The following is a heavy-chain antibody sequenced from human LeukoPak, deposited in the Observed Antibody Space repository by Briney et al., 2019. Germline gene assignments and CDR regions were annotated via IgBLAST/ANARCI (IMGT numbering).Heavy chain of an antibody. CDR1: GGSISSGGYY. J-gene: IGHJ4*02. Sequence: PSETLSLTCTVSGGSISSGGYYWSWIRQHPGKGLEWIGYIYYSGSTYYNPSLKSRVTISVDTSKNQFPLKLSSVTAADTAVYYCARVWVSDIVVVPAAMPLPYFDYWGQGTLVTVSS. CDR3: ARVWVSDIVVVPAAMPLPYFDY. V-gene: IGHV4-31*03. D-gene: IGHD2-2*01. CDR2: IYYSGST.